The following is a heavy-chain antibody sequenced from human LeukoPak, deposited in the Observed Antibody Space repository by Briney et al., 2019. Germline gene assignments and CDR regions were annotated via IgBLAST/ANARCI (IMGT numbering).Heavy chain of an antibody. CDR1: GGSISSGGYS. J-gene: IGHJ4*02. CDR2: IYHSGST. D-gene: IGHD3-3*01. CDR3: ARGSQDFWSGYYRAYYFDY. V-gene: IGHV4-30-2*01. Sequence: SETLSLTCAVSGGSISSGGYSWSWIRQPPGKGLEWIGYIYHSGSTYYNPSLKSRVTISVDRSKNQFSLKLSSVTAADTAVYCCARGSQDFWSGYYRAYYFDYWGQGTLVTVSS.